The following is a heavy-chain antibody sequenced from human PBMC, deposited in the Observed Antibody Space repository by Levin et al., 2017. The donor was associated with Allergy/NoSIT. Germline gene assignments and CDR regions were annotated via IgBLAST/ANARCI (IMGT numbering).Heavy chain of an antibody. CDR2: IIPIFGTA. V-gene: IGHV1-69*01. D-gene: IGHD3-10*01. Sequence: KISCKASGGTFSSYAISWVRQAPGQGLEWMGGIIPIFGTANYAQKFQGRVTITADESTSTAYMELSSLRSEDRAVDYCARVRYYGSGLDYWGQGTLVTVSS. CDR3: ARVRYYGSGLDY. J-gene: IGHJ4*02. CDR1: GGTFSSYA.